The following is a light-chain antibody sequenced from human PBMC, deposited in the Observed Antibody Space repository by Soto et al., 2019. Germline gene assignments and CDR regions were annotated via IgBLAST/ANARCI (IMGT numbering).Light chain of an antibody. CDR1: QTIGTY. CDR3: QQSYTSPRT. CDR2: DAS. Sequence: DVQMTQSPTSLSASVGDRVTITCRASQTIGTYLNWYQKKPGTPPKLLIYDASNLQTGVSSRFSGSGSGAEFALTISSLQPEDFATYYCQQSYTSPRTFGQGTKLDI. J-gene: IGKJ2*01. V-gene: IGKV1-39*01.